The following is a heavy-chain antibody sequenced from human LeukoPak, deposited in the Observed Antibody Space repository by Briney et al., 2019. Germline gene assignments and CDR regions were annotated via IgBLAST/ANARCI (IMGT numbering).Heavy chain of an antibody. CDR1: KYTFTNYY. J-gene: IGHJ4*02. Sequence: GASVTVSFKASKYTFTNYYIHWVRQAPGQGFEWMGGIIPIFGTANYAQKFQGRVTITADKSTSTAYMELSSLRSEDTAVYYCARTDVATRNLDYWGQGTLVTVSS. CDR2: IIPIFGTA. V-gene: IGHV1-69*06. CDR3: ARTDVATRNLDY. D-gene: IGHD5-12*01.